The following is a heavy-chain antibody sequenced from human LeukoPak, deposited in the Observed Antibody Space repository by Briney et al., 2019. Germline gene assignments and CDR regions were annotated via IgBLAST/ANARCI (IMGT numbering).Heavy chain of an antibody. CDR3: VKIKAGGASFEF. D-gene: IGHD1-26*01. V-gene: IGHV4-59*02. CDR1: GVSVSSYY. CDR2: LTPSGSI. Sequence: PSETLSLTCTVFGVSVSSYYWSWIRQSPDKGLQWIGYLTPSGSINYTPSLKSRVTISVDTSKNQFSLELSSMTAADTALYYCVKIKAGGASFEFWGQGTLVTVSS. J-gene: IGHJ4*02.